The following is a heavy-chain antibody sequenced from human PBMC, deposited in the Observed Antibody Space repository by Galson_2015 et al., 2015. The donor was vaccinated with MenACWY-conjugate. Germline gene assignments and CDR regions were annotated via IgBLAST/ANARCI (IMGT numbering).Heavy chain of an antibody. V-gene: IGHV4-59*01. CDR1: GGSISSYY. CDR2: KYFSGST. D-gene: IGHD2-15*01. J-gene: IGHJ5*02. Sequence: LSLTCTVSGGSISSYYWSWIRQPPGKGLEWIGYKYFSGSTNYNPSLKSRVTISVDTSKNQFSLKLSSVTAADTAVYYCARVIGYCSGGSCYGQFDPWGQGTLVTVSS. CDR3: ARVIGYCSGGSCYGQFDP.